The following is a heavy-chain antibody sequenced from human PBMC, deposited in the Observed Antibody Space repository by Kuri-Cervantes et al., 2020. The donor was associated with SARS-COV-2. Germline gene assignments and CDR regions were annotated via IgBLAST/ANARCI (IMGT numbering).Heavy chain of an antibody. Sequence: GGSLRLSCAASGFTFSSYAMHWVRQAPGKGLEWVAVISYDGSNKYYADSVKGRFTISRDNSKNTLYLQMNSLRAEDTAVYYCASLSYCSSTSCYSSIECFQHWGQGTLVTVSS. D-gene: IGHD2-2*01. CDR3: ASLSYCSSTSCYSSIECFQH. CDR2: ISYDGSNK. CDR1: GFTFSSYA. J-gene: IGHJ1*01. V-gene: IGHV3-30-3*01.